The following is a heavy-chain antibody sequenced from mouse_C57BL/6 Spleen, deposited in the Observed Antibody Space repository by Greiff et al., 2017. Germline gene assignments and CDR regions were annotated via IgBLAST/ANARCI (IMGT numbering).Heavy chain of an antibody. V-gene: IGHV5-6*01. CDR2: ISSGGSYT. CDR1: GFTFSSYG. CDR3: ARQGLDSSGYIYYYAMDY. J-gene: IGHJ4*01. Sequence: EVKLVESGGDLVKPGGSLKLSCAASGFTFSSYGMSWVRQTPDKRLEWVATISSGGSYTYYPDSVKGRFTISRDNAKNTLYLKMSSLKSEDTAMYYCARQGLDSSGYIYYYAMDYWGQGTSVTVSS. D-gene: IGHD3-2*02.